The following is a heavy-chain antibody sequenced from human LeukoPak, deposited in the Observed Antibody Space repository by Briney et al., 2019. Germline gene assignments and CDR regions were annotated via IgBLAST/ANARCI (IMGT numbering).Heavy chain of an antibody. V-gene: IGHV1-8*02. Sequence: GASVKVSCKASGYTFTSYYMHWVRQAPGQGLEWMGWMNPNSGNTGYAQKFQGRVTMTRNTSISTAYMELSSLRSEDTAVYYCARDRSLSGGDFDYWGQGTLVTVSS. CDR3: ARDRSLSGGDFDY. CDR2: MNPNSGNT. D-gene: IGHD6-25*01. J-gene: IGHJ4*02. CDR1: GYTFTSYY.